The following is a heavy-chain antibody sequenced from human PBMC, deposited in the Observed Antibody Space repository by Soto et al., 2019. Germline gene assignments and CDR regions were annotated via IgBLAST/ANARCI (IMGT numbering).Heavy chain of an antibody. V-gene: IGHV1-2*04. CDR2: INPNSGGT. D-gene: IGHD6-13*01. Sequence: GASVKVSCKASGYTFTGYYMHWVRQAPGQGLEWMGWINPNSGGTNYAQKFQGWVTMTRDTSISTAYMELSRLRSDDTAVYYCARDGGGYSSSDGMDVWGQGTTVTVSS. CDR3: ARDGGGYSSSDGMDV. J-gene: IGHJ6*02. CDR1: GYTFTGYY.